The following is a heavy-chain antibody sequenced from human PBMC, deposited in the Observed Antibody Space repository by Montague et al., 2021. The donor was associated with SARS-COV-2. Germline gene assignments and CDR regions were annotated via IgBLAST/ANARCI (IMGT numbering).Heavy chain of an antibody. CDR2: ISGSGGGT. CDR1: GFVFHDYA. J-gene: IGHJ5*01. CDR3: ARDHERVGWPLDS. D-gene: IGHD2-2*01. V-gene: IGHV3-23*01. Sequence: SLRLSCAASGFVFHDYATNWIRQAPGKALEWVSAISGSGGGTYYAESVKGRFATSRDTSKNTVFLQMDSLRVEDTALYFCARDHERVGWPLDSWGQGTLVIVSS.